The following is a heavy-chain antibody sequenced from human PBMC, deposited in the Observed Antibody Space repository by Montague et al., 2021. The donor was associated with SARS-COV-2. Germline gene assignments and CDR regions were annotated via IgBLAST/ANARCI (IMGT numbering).Heavy chain of an antibody. CDR2: SSDSGSA. J-gene: IGHJ6*02. D-gene: IGHD6-13*01. CDR1: GDSIRSYH. CDR3: SCDRGMAAADNYYYAVEVWEVTYVLTLGCMGAGETVNSYWTRGRGIAAAENYAYGMDV. V-gene: IGHV4-59*13. Sequence: SETLSLTCTVSGDSIRSYHYSWSWQPQGKGQELIGLSSDSGSAIYNPSLNIRVTISVSTSKNQYYLNLKSMFAADAAIYDCSCDRGMAAADNYYYAVEVWEVTYVLTLGCMGAGETVNSYWTRGRGIAAAENYAYGMDVWGPGTTVTVSS.